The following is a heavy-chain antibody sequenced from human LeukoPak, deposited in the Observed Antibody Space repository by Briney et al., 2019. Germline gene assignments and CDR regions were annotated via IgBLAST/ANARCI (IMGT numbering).Heavy chain of an antibody. J-gene: IGHJ3*01. CDR1: GGSISSYY. CDR3: ARARGPYYYDSSATDAFDF. Sequence: SETLSLTCTVSGGSISSYYWSWIRQPAGKGLEWIGRIYTSGSTNYNPSLKSRVTTSVDTSKNQFSLKLSSVTAADTAVYYCARARGPYYYDSSATDAFDFWGQGTMVTVSS. V-gene: IGHV4-4*07. CDR2: IYTSGST. D-gene: IGHD3-22*01.